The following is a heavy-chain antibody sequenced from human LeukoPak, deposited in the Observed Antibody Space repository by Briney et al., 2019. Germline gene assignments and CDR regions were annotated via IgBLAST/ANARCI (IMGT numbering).Heavy chain of an antibody. D-gene: IGHD3-3*01. J-gene: IGHJ6*03. Sequence: SETLSLTCAVYGGSFSGYYWSWIRQPPGKGLEWIGEINHSGSTNYNPSLKSRVTISVDTSKNQFSLKLSSVTAADTAVYYCATSIRFLEWSTTYYYMDVWGKGTTVTVSS. V-gene: IGHV4-34*01. CDR1: GGSFSGYY. CDR2: INHSGST. CDR3: ATSIRFLEWSTTYYYMDV.